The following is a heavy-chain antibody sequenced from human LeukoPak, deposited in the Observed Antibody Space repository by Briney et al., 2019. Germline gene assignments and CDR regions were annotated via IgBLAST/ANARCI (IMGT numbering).Heavy chain of an antibody. CDR2: FDPEDGET. V-gene: IGHV1-24*01. J-gene: IGHJ3*02. CDR1: GYTLTELS. D-gene: IGHD3-10*01. Sequence: ASATVSCKVSGYTLTELSMHWVRQAPGKGLEWMGGFDPEDGETIYAQKFQGRVTMTEDTSADTAYMELSSLRSEDTAVYYCCLMGLYVIADLDAFDIWGQGTMVTVSS. CDR3: CLMGLYVIADLDAFDI.